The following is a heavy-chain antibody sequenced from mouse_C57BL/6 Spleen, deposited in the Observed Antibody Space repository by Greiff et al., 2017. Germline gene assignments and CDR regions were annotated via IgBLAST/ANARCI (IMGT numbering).Heavy chain of an antibody. CDR1: GYAFSSYW. CDR3: ARYGQLRLQAYYAMDY. J-gene: IGHJ4*01. V-gene: IGHV1-80*01. D-gene: IGHD3-2*02. Sequence: QVQLKQSGAELVKPGASVKISCKASGYAFSSYWMNWVKQRPGKGLEWIGQIYPGDGDTNYNRKFKGKATLTADKSSSTAYMQLSSLTSEDSAVYFFARYGQLRLQAYYAMDYWGQGTSVTVSS. CDR2: IYPGDGDT.